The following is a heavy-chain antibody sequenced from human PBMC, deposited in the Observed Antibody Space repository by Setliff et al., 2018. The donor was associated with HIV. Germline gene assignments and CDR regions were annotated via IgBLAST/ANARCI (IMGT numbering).Heavy chain of an antibody. CDR2: VKSESDGGAT. V-gene: IGHV3-15*01. J-gene: IGHJ4*02. Sequence: GGSLRLSCAASGFTFKSTWMYWVRQAPGKGLECVGRVKSESDGGATDYAAPVKGRFIISRDDASNTLYLQADILKTEDTAVYYCITDLIPTMVRGIIEVGNYWGQGTLVTVSS. D-gene: IGHD3-10*01. CDR1: GFTFKSTW. CDR3: ITDLIPTMVRGIIEVGNY.